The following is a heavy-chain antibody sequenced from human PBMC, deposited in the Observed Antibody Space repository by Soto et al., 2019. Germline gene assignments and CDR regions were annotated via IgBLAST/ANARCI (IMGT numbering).Heavy chain of an antibody. CDR1: GYTFTSYY. Sequence: KVSCKASGYTFTSYYMHWVRQASGKGLEWVGRIRSKANSYATAYAASVKGRFAISRDDSKNTAYLQMNSLKTEDTAVYYCASDTARVYYGIDVWGQGTTVTVSS. CDR2: IRSKANSYAT. D-gene: IGHD5-18*01. J-gene: IGHJ6*02. CDR3: ASDTARVYYGIDV. V-gene: IGHV3-73*01.